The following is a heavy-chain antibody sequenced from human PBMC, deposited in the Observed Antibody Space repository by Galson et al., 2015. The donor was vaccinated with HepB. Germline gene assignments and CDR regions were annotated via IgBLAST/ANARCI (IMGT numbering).Heavy chain of an antibody. Sequence: SLRLSCAASGFSFGDYPMNWLRQAPGKGLEWVGMIRSKAHGGATEYAASVQGRVTISRDDSKSIAYLQMNSLKTEDTAVYYCVGIAAVGRWGRGDWGQGTLVTVSS. CDR2: IRSKAHGGAT. CDR1: GFSFGDYP. CDR3: VGIAAVGRWGRGD. D-gene: IGHD6-13*01. J-gene: IGHJ4*02. V-gene: IGHV3-49*03.